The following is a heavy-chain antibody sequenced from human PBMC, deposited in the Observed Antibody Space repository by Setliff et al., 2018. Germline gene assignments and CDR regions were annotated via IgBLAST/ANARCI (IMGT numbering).Heavy chain of an antibody. CDR1: GGSFSGYY. CDR2: INHSGST. J-gene: IGHJ3*02. V-gene: IGHV4-34*01. CDR3: ARGWGSGWSKEGAFDI. D-gene: IGHD6-19*01. Sequence: SETLSLTCAVYGGSFSGYYWSWLRQPPGKGLEWIGEINHSGSTNYNPSLKSRVTISVGTSKNQFSLKLSSVTAADTAVYYCARGWGSGWSKEGAFDIWGQGTMVTVSS.